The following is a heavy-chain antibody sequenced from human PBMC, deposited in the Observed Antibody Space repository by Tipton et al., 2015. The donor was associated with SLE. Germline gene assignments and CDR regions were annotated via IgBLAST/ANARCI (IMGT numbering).Heavy chain of an antibody. CDR3: GRGDF. Sequence: QSGPEVKKPGATVKISCKASGYTFTDHYIHWVQQAPGKGLEWMGRVDPKDGEEIYPEKFQDRVIISADTSTGTAYMELNSLRSEDTAVYYCGRGDFWGQGTLVTVSS. D-gene: IGHD3-10*01. CDR2: VDPKDGEE. V-gene: IGHV1-69-2*01. J-gene: IGHJ4*02. CDR1: GYTFTDHY.